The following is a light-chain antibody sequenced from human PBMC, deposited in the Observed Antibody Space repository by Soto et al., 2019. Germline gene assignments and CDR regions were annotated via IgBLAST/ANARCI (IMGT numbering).Light chain of an antibody. V-gene: IGKV1-5*01. J-gene: IGKJ1*01. CDR3: QHYNSYRT. CDR2: DAC. Sequence: DIQMTQSPSTLSSSLGDGVTITCRASQRVSTWSAYYQQTPEKAAKLLNADACSVETGVASRCSSSAAGTEFPLTSNRLQPDDFAYYCQQHYNSYRTFGQGTKVDI. CDR1: QRVSTW.